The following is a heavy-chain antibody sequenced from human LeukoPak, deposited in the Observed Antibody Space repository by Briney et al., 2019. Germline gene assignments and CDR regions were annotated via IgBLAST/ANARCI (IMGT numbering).Heavy chain of an antibody. CDR3: AIYRYSSSWYYFGY. D-gene: IGHD6-13*01. J-gene: IGHJ4*02. V-gene: IGHV4-59*01. CDR2: IYYSGST. Sequence: PSETLSLTCTVSGGSISSYYWSWIRQPPGKGLEWIGYIYYSGSTNYNPSLKSRVTISVDTSKNQFSLKLSSVTAADTAVYYCAIYRYSSSWYYFGYWGQGTLVTVPS. CDR1: GGSISSYY.